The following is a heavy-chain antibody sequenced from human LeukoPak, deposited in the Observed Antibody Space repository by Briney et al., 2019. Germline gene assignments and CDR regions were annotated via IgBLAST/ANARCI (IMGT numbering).Heavy chain of an antibody. CDR2: ISYDGSNK. CDR1: GFTFSSYA. J-gene: IGHJ4*02. Sequence: PGGSLRLSCAASGFTFSSYAMHWVHQAPGKGLEWVAVISYDGSNKYYADSVKGRFTISRDNSKNTLYLQMNSLRAEDTAVYYCARGKGHFDYWGQGTLVTVSS. V-gene: IGHV3-30-3*01. CDR3: ARGKGHFDY.